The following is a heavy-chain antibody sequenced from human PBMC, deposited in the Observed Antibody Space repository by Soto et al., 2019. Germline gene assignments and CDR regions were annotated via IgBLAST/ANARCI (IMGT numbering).Heavy chain of an antibody. Sequence: ASVKVSCKASGGTFSSYTISWVRQAPGQGLEWMGRIIPILGIANYAQKFQGRVTITADKSTSTAYMELSSLRSEDTAVYYCARGKYSSSSPYYYYYMDVWGKGTTVTVSS. D-gene: IGHD6-6*01. J-gene: IGHJ6*03. CDR1: GGTFSSYT. V-gene: IGHV1-69*02. CDR3: ARGKYSSSSPYYYYYMDV. CDR2: IIPILGIA.